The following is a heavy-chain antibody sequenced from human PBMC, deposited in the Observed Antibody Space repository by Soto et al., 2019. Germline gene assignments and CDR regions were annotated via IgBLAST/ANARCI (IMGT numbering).Heavy chain of an antibody. V-gene: IGHV4-34*01. J-gene: IGHJ4*02. D-gene: IGHD6-19*01. CDR3: ARCTHEWLVVPGPYYFDY. CDR1: GGSFSGYY. CDR2: INHSGST. Sequence: SETLSLTCAVYGGSFSGYYWSWIRQPPGKGLEWIGEINHSGSTNYNPSLKSRVTISVDTSNKQFSLKLSSVTAADTAVYYCARCTHEWLVVPGPYYFDYWGQGTLVTVSS.